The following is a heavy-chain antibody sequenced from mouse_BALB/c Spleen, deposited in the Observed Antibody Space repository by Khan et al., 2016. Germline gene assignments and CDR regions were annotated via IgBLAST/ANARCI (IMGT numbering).Heavy chain of an antibody. CDR1: GYTFTNYG. Sequence: QIQLVQSGPELKRPGKTVKISCKASGYTFTNYGINWVKQAPGKGLKWMGWINTYSGESTYADDFKGRFAFSLETSANTAYLQINNLKNEDTATYFCARYRYYYGSSRCFDVWGAGTTVTVSS. CDR3: ARYRYYYGSSRCFDV. J-gene: IGHJ1*01. CDR2: INTYSGES. D-gene: IGHD1-1*01. V-gene: IGHV9-3-1*01.